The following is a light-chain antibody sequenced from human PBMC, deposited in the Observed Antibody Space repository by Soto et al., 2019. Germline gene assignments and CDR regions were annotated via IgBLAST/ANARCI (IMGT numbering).Light chain of an antibody. CDR3: QQSYTSSWT. CDR1: QNINNY. V-gene: IGKV1-39*01. Sequence: DIQMTQSPSSLSASVGDRVSIACRASQNINNYLNWYQHRPGKAPELLIYSASSLQIGAPARFSGSGSGTDFTLTIHSLQPEDFATYYCQQSYTSSWTFGQGTKVEIK. CDR2: SAS. J-gene: IGKJ1*01.